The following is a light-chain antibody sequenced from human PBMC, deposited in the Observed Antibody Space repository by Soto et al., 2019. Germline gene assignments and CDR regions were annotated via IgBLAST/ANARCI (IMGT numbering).Light chain of an antibody. CDR3: CSYAGSSTWV. CDR1: SSNIGGYDL. CDR2: EGS. J-gene: IGLJ3*02. V-gene: IGLV2-23*01. Sequence: QSALTQPASVSGSPGQSITISCTGTSSNIGGYDLVSWYQQLPGKAPKLMIYEGSQRPSGVSHRFSGSKSGNTASLTISGLQAEDDADYYCCSYAGSSTWVFGGGTKLTVL.